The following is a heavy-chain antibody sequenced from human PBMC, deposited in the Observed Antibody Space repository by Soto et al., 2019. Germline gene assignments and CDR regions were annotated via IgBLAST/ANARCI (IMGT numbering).Heavy chain of an antibody. CDR3: ARLGYCSGGSCYSSYYYGRDV. V-gene: IGHV4-39*01. CDR2: IYYSGGT. CDR1: GGSTSSSSYY. J-gene: IGHJ6*02. Sequence: SENLSHTCTASGGSTSSSSYYRGWIHQTPGKGLEWIGSIYYSGGTYDNPSLKSRVTISLGTSKNQFSLKLSSVTAADTAVYYCARLGYCSGGSCYSSYYYGRDVWGQGTTVT. D-gene: IGHD2-15*01.